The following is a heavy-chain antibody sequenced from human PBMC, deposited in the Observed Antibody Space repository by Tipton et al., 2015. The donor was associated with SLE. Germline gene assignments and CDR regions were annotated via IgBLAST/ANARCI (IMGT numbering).Heavy chain of an antibody. Sequence: SLRLSCAASGFTFSSYAMHWVRQAPGKGLEWVAVISYDGSNKYYADSVKGRFTISRDNSKNTLYLQMNSLRAEDTAVYYCAGLIAADNIYAFEIWGQGTMVTVSS. CDR3: AGLIAADNIYAFEI. J-gene: IGHJ3*02. V-gene: IGHV3-30*04. D-gene: IGHD6-6*01. CDR1: GFTFSSYA. CDR2: ISYDGSNK.